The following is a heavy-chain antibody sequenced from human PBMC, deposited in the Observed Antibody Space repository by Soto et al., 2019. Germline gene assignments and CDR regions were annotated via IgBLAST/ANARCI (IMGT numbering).Heavy chain of an antibody. CDR2: ISWNGGSI. Sequence: EVPLVESGGGLVQPGRSLRLSCVASGFTFHDYAMHWVRQVPGKGLEWVSSISWNGGSIGYADSVKGRFIISRDNAKNSLYLQMNSLRPEDTALYYCARTFYYYGMDVWGQGTTVTISS. CDR1: GFTFHDYA. CDR3: ARTFYYYGMDV. J-gene: IGHJ6*02. V-gene: IGHV3-9*01.